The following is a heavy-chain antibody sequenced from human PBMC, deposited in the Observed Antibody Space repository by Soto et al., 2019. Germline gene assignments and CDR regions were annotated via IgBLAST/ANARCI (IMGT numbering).Heavy chain of an antibody. CDR3: ARGNSVWSFNL. D-gene: IGHD3-16*01. CDR2: ISGSGDST. Sequence: EVQLLESGGGLVQPGGSLRLSCAASGFTFSSYAMNWVRQAPGKGLEWVSVISGSGDSTYYADSVKGRFTISRDNAKNPVSLQMNRLRGANMAVYYCARGNSVWSFNLWGRGPRVTVSS. V-gene: IGHV3-23*01. J-gene: IGHJ2*01. CDR1: GFTFSSYA.